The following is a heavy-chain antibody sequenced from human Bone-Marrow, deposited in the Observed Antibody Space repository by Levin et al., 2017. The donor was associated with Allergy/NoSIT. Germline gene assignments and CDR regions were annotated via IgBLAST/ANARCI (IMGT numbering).Heavy chain of an antibody. D-gene: IGHD2-21*02. CDR2: IYYSGST. J-gene: IGHJ6*02. V-gene: IGHV4-31*03. Sequence: SETLSLTCTVSGGSISSGGYYWSWIRQHPGTGLEWIGYIYYSGSTYYNPSLKSRVTISVDTSKNQFSLKLSSVTAADTAVYYCARGAYCGGDCQFGGYYYYGMDGWGQGTTVTVSS. CDR3: ARGAYCGGDCQFGGYYYYGMDG. CDR1: GGSISSGGYY.